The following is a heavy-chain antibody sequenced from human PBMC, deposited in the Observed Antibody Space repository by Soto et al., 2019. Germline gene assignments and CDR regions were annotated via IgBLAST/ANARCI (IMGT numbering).Heavy chain of an antibody. CDR2: IYYSGST. J-gene: IGHJ4*02. V-gene: IGHV4-39*01. CDR3: ERHGGTMVRGVILPN. Sequence: SETLSLTCTVSGGSISSSSYYWGWIRQPPGKGLEWIGSIYYSGSTYYNPSLKSRVTISVDTSKNQFSLKLSSVTAADTAVYYCERHGGTMVRGVILPNWGQGTLVTVSS. CDR1: GGSISSSSYY. D-gene: IGHD3-10*01.